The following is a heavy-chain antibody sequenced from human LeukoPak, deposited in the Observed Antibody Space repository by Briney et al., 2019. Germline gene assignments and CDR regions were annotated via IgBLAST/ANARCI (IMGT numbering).Heavy chain of an antibody. CDR1: GYTFTSYA. J-gene: IGHJ5*02. CDR3: ARDLAVAGTNVDWFDP. D-gene: IGHD6-19*01. CDR2: INAGNGNT. V-gene: IGHV1-3*01. Sequence: ASVKVSCKASGYTFTSYAMHWVRQAPGQRLEWMGWINAGNGNTKYSQRFQGRVTITRDTSASTAYMELSSLRSEDTVVYYCARDLAVAGTNVDWFDPWGQGTLVTVSS.